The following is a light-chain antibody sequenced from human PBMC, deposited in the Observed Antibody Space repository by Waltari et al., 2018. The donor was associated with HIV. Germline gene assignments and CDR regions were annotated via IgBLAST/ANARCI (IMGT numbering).Light chain of an antibody. V-gene: IGKV4-1*01. J-gene: IGKJ5*01. CDR2: WAS. CDR3: QQYDSTAIP. CDR1: QSVLYSSDNKNY. Sequence: DIVMTQSPDSLAVSLGERATINCKSSQSVLYSSDNKNYLVWYQQKPGQPPKLLIYWASTRESGVLDLFSSSGSGTEFTLTISSLQAQDVAVYDCQQYDSTAIPFGLGTRLEIK.